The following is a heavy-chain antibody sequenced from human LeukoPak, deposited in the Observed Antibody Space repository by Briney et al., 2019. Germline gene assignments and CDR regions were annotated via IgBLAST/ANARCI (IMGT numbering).Heavy chain of an antibody. CDR3: ATNLATVVTPAYY. J-gene: IGHJ4*02. Sequence: WASVKVSCKVSGYTLTELSMHWVRQAPGKGLEWMGGFDPEVGERIYEQKFQGRVIMTEDTSTDTAYMEMRSLTSEDTAVYYCATNLATVVTPAYYWGQGTVVIVSA. V-gene: IGHV1-24*01. CDR2: FDPEVGER. CDR1: GYTLTELS. D-gene: IGHD4-23*01.